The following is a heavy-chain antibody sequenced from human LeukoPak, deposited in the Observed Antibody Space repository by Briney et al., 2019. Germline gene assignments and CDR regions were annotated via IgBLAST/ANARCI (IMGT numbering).Heavy chain of an antibody. V-gene: IGHV4-59*01. CDR1: GGSISSYY. CDR3: ARGMGGPDY. CDR2: ISYSGST. Sequence: SETLSLTCTVSGGSISSYYWSWIRQPPGKGLEWIGYISYSGSTNYNPSLKSRVTMSVDTSKNQFSLKLSSLTAADTAVYYCARGMGGPDYWGHGTLVTVSS. J-gene: IGHJ4*01. D-gene: IGHD2-15*01.